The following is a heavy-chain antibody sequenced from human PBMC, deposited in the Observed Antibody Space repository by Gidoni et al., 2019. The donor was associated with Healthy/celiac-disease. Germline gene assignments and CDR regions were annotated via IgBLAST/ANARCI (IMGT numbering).Heavy chain of an antibody. CDR3: AAGEDGDYDY. Sequence: GLEWIGSIYYSGSTYYNPSLKSRVTISVDTSKNQFSLKLSSVTAADTAVYYCAAGEDGDYDYWGQGTLVTVSS. V-gene: IGHV4-39*01. D-gene: IGHD4-17*01. J-gene: IGHJ4*02. CDR2: IYYSGST.